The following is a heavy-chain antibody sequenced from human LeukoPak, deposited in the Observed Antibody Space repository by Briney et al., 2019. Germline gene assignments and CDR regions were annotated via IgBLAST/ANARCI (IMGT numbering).Heavy chain of an antibody. Sequence: GGSLRLSCTASGFDFRSYAMAWVRQAPGKGLEGVAAIGSDGDRVHEDSVKGRFTISRDNSKSTLYLQMVNLRAEDTAVYFCAKSAGVATIYFDSWGQGALVTVSS. CDR3: AKSAGVATIYFDS. J-gene: IGHJ4*02. CDR1: GFDFRSYA. D-gene: IGHD5-12*01. V-gene: IGHV3-23*01. CDR2: IGSDGDR.